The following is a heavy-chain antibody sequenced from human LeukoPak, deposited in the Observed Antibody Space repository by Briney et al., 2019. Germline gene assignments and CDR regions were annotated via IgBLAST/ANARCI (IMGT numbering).Heavy chain of an antibody. Sequence: SETLSLTCTVSGGSISSSSYHWGWIRQPPGKGLEWIGSIYYSGSTYYNPSLKSRVTISVDASKNQFSLKLSSVTAADTAVYYCAPGSPSGHRFDPWGQGTLVTVSS. D-gene: IGHD2-8*02. CDR3: APGSPSGHRFDP. CDR2: IYYSGST. CDR1: GGSISSSSYH. V-gene: IGHV4-39*01. J-gene: IGHJ5*02.